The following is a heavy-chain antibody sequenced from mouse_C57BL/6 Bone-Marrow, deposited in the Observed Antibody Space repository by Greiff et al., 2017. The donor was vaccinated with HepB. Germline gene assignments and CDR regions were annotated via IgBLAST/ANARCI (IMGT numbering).Heavy chain of an antibody. CDR3: ARRPITTVVATGAMDY. V-gene: IGHV1-9*01. CDR2: ILPGSGST. D-gene: IGHD1-1*01. CDR1: GYTFTGYW. Sequence: VQGVESGAELMKPGASVKLSCKATGYTFTGYWIEWVKQRPGHGLEWIGEILPGSGSTNYNEKFKGKATFTADTSSNTAYMQLSSLTTEDSAIYYCARRPITTVVATGAMDYWGQGTSVTVSS. J-gene: IGHJ4*01.